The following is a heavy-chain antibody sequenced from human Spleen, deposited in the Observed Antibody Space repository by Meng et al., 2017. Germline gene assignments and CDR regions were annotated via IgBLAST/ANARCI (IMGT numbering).Heavy chain of an antibody. CDR1: GGSFSGLY. V-gene: IGHV4-34*01. J-gene: IGHJ4*02. Sequence: QVQLRQWVAGLLKPSETLPLTCAVSGGSFSGLYWNWFRQPPGKGLEWIAEINHSGSTNINPSLKSRVTILADTSKNQFSLKVRSVTAADTAVYYCAREAYSTSLSSATGFDYWGQGTLVTVSS. D-gene: IGHD6-13*01. CDR3: AREAYSTSLSSATGFDY. CDR2: INHSGST.